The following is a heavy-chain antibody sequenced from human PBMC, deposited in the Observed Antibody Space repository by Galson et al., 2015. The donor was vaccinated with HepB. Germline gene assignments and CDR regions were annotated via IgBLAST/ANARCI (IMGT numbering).Heavy chain of an antibody. J-gene: IGHJ4*02. CDR2: INSDGSTT. V-gene: IGHV3-74*01. CDR1: GFTFNNYW. CDR3: TSTMVTQFDY. Sequence: SLRLSCAASGFTFNNYWMHRVRQAPGKGLVWVSRINSDGSTTGYADSVKGRFTISRDNAKNTLYLQMNSLRVEDTAMYYCTSTMVTQFDYWGQGALVTVSS. D-gene: IGHD4-23*01.